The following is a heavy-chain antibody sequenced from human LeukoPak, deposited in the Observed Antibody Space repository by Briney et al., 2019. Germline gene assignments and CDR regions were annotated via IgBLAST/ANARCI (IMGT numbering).Heavy chain of an antibody. D-gene: IGHD5/OR15-5a*01. CDR1: GGSLSSGNYY. CDR3: ARDNARYESFSDYHRYYQD. Sequence: SQTLSLTCTVSGGSLSSGNYYWSWIRQPAGKGLEWIGRISTSGSAKYNPSLRSRVSISVDTSKNQFSLKLSSVTTADTAVYFCARDNARYESFSDYHRYYQDWGQGTLVTVSS. J-gene: IGHJ1*01. V-gene: IGHV4-61*02. CDR2: ISTSGSA.